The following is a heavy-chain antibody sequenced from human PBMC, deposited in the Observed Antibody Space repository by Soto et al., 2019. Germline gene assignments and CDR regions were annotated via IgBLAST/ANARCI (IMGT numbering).Heavy chain of an antibody. D-gene: IGHD3-10*01. Sequence: PSETLSLTCAVYSGSFSGYLWNWIRQPPGKGLEWIGEINHSGGTNYNPSLKSRVTISVDTSKNQFSLKLGSVTAADTAVYYCARRSVTMVRGARYYYYGMDVWGQGTTVTVS. CDR2: INHSGGT. CDR1: SGSFSGYL. V-gene: IGHV4-34*01. J-gene: IGHJ6*02. CDR3: ARRSVTMVRGARYYYYGMDV.